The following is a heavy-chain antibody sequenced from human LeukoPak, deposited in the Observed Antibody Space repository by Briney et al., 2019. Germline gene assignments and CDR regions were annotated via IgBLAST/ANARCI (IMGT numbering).Heavy chain of an antibody. V-gene: IGHV3-74*01. CDR3: ATSYDSSGYYLY. CDR2: INSDESST. D-gene: IGHD3-22*01. CDR1: GFTFSSYW. J-gene: IGHJ4*02. Sequence: GGSLRLSCAASGFTFSSYWMHWVRQAPGKGLVWVSRINSDESSTSYADSVKGRFTISRDNAKNTLYLQMNSLRAEDTAVYYCATSYDSSGYYLYWGQGTLVTVSS.